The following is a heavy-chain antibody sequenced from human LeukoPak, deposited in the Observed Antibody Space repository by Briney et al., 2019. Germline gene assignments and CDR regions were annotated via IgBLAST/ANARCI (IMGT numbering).Heavy chain of an antibody. D-gene: IGHD3-10*01. V-gene: IGHV3-7*01. CDR2: IKQDGSEK. J-gene: IGHJ4*02. Sequence: PGGSLRLSCAASGFTFSSYWMSWVRQAPGKGLAWVANIKQDGSEKYYVDSVKGRFTISRDNAKNSLYLQMNSLRAEDTAVYYCARDQGGGFGELWASDYWGQGTLVAVSS. CDR3: ARDQGGGFGELWASDY. CDR1: GFTFSSYW.